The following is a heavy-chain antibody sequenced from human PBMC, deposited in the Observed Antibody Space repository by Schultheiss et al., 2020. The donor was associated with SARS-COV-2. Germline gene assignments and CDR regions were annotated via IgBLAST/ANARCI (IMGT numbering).Heavy chain of an antibody. CDR3: ARDLPREGPLQLVVGYHSPLHI. V-gene: IGHV3-30*04. Sequence: GGSLRLSCAAFGFTFSNYAMHWVGQAPGKGLEWVAVIWDDGSDKYYADSVKGRFTISRDNSKNTLYLQMNTLRADDTAVFSCARDLPREGPLQLVVGYHSPLHIWGQATTVTVSS. CDR2: IWDDGSDK. D-gene: IGHD2-21*01. J-gene: IGHJ6*02. CDR1: GFTFSNYA.